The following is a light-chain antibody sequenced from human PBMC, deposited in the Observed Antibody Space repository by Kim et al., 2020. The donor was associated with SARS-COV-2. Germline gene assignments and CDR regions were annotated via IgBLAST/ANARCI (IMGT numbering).Light chain of an antibody. CDR3: SSRSRDSSGHR. V-gene: IGLV3-19*01. CDR1: SLRSYY. J-gene: IGLJ2*01. Sequence: SSELTQDPAVSVALGQTVRITCQGDSLRSYYASWYQQKPGQAPILVIYGKDNRPSGIPDRFSGSSSGNTASLTITGAQAEDEADYYSSSRSRDSSGHRFG. CDR2: GKD.